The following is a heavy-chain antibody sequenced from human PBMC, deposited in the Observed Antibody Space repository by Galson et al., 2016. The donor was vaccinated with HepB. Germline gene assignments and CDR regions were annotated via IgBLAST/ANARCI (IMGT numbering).Heavy chain of an antibody. D-gene: IGHD3-10*01. CDR3: AKVLGSERTYGMDV. Sequence: SLRLSCAASGFTVSSNNINWVRQAPGKGLEWVSLIYSAGSTYYADSVKGRFTISRDNSKNTLYLQMNSLRAEDTAVYYCAKVLGSERTYGMDVWGQGTTVTVSS. V-gene: IGHV3-53*01. CDR1: GFTVSSNN. CDR2: IYSAGST. J-gene: IGHJ6*02.